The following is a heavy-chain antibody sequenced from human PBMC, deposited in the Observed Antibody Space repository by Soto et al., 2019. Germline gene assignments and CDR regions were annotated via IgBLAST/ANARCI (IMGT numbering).Heavy chain of an antibody. CDR3: AKGKPGIQQWLVYFDY. Sequence: RGESLKISCKGSGYSFTTNWIGWVRQMPGKGLEWMGVIYPGDSDTRYSPSFQGRFIISRDKSKNTLYLQMNSLRAEDTAVYYCAKGKPGIQQWLVYFDYWGQGTLVTVSS. CDR1: GYSFTTNW. J-gene: IGHJ4*02. V-gene: IGHV5-51*01. D-gene: IGHD6-19*01. CDR2: IYPGDSDT.